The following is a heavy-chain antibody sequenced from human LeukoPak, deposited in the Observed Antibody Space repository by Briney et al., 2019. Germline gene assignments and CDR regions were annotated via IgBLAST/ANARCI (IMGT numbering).Heavy chain of an antibody. CDR2: ISCSGSTI. CDR1: GFTFSSYE. J-gene: IGHJ5*02. D-gene: IGHD1-26*01. Sequence: GGSLRLSCVSSGFTFSSYEMNWVRQAPGKGLEWVSYISCSGSTIYYADSVKGRFTISRDSAKNSLYLQMNSLRAEDTAVYYCARAGSGRSPDWFDPWGQGTLVTVSS. CDR3: ARAGSGRSPDWFDP. V-gene: IGHV3-48*03.